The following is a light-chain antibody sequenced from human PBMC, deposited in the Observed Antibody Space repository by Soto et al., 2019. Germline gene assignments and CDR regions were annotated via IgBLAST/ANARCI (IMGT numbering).Light chain of an antibody. Sequence: EIVVTQSPATLSVSPGERATLSCRASQSVSSDLAWYQQKPGQAPRLLIYGASTRATGIPTRFTGSGSGTEFTINISSLQSEDFAVYYCQQYHDWPPLTFGGGTKVEIK. V-gene: IGKV3-15*01. CDR3: QQYHDWPPLT. J-gene: IGKJ4*01. CDR1: QSVSSD. CDR2: GAS.